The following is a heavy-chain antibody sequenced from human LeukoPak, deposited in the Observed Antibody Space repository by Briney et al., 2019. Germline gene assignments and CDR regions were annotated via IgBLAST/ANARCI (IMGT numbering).Heavy chain of an antibody. D-gene: IGHD5-18*01. CDR2: IFYTGGT. CDR1: GGSISSFS. Sequence: PSETLSLTCTVSGGSISSFSWGWIRQPPGKGLEWIGYIFYTGGTNYSPSLKSRVSISVDTSRSYFSLKLRSGTAADTAVYYCGRVAKDGYSYGYVDYWGQGTLVTVSS. CDR3: GRVAKDGYSYGYVDY. V-gene: IGHV4-59*01. J-gene: IGHJ4*02.